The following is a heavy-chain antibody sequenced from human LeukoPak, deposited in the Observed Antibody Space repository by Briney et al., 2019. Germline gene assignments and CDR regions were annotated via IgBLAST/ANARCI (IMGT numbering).Heavy chain of an antibody. V-gene: IGHV3-48*01. J-gene: IGHJ4*02. CDR3: ARVIHRKTYYFDY. Sequence: GGSLRLSCPASGFGFSGYSMTWVRQGPGEGLEWISYIGTSSGTTYYADSVNGRFSISRDNAENTLYLQMNSLRAEDTGIYYCARVIHRKTYYFDYWGRGTLVTVSS. CDR2: IGTSSGTT. D-gene: IGHD5-18*01. CDR1: GFGFSGYS.